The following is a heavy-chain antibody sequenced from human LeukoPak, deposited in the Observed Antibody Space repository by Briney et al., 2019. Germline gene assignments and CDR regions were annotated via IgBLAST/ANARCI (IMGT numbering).Heavy chain of an antibody. Sequence: PSETLSLTCTVSGGSISSSSYYWGWIRQPPGKGLEWIGSIYYSGSTYYNPSLKSRVTISVDMSKNQFSLKLSSVTAADTAVYYCARLYSYGATPFTDYWGQGTLVTVSS. CDR2: IYYSGST. J-gene: IGHJ4*02. D-gene: IGHD5-18*01. CDR1: GGSISSSSYY. CDR3: ARLYSYGATPFTDY. V-gene: IGHV4-39*01.